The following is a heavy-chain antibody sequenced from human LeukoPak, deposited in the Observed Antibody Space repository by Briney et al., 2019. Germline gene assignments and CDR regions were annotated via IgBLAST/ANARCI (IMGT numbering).Heavy chain of an antibody. D-gene: IGHD3-22*01. CDR2: IYYSGST. V-gene: IGHV4-31*03. CDR3: ARAPYYYDSSGYYGEPYYFDY. CDR1: GGSISSGGYY. Sequence: SQTLSLTCTVSGGSISSGGYYWSWIRQHPGKGLEWIGYIYYSGSTYYNPSLKSRVTISVDTSKNQFSLKLSSVTAADTAVYYCARAPYYYDSSGYYGEPYYFDYWGQGTLVTVSS. J-gene: IGHJ4*02.